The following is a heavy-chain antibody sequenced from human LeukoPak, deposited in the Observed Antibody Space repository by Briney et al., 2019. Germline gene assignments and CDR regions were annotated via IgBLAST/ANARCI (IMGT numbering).Heavy chain of an antibody. V-gene: IGHV3-11*01. CDR1: GFVFSDYC. Sequence: GGSLRLSCAASGFVFSDYCMTWIRQAPGKGLEWVAHIDVRGDSILYADSVKGRFTISRDSAKNSLYMQMNSLRAEDTAVYYCAREDNVWNLLYNYYMDVWGKGTTVTVSS. CDR3: AREDNVWNLLYNYYMDV. CDR2: IDVRGDSI. D-gene: IGHD1-1*01. J-gene: IGHJ6*03.